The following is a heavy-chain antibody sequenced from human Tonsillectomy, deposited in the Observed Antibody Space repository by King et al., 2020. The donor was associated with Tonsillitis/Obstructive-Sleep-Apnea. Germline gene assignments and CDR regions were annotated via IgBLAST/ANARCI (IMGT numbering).Heavy chain of an antibody. Sequence: QLQESGPGLVKPSETLSLTCTVSGGSISSYYGSWIRQPPGKGLEWIGYIYYSGSTNYNPSLKSRVTISVDTSKNQFSLKLSSVTAADTAVYYCARHGPSDYDFWSGYPYYFDYWGQGTLVTVSS. D-gene: IGHD3-3*01. CDR2: IYYSGST. CDR1: GGSISSYY. V-gene: IGHV4-59*08. CDR3: ARHGPSDYDFWSGYPYYFDY. J-gene: IGHJ4*02.